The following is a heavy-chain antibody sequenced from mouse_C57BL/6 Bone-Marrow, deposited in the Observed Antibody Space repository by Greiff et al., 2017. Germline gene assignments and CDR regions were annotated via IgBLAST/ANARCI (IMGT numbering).Heavy chain of an antibody. D-gene: IGHD2-10*02. V-gene: IGHV1-5*01. J-gene: IGHJ3*01. CDR1: GYTFTSYW. CDR2: IYPGNSDT. CDR3: TSRYGNYEAWFAY. Sequence: EVQLQQSGTVLARPGASVKMSCKTSGYTFTSYWMHWVKQRPGQGLEWIGAIYPGNSDTSYNQKFKGKAKLTAVTSASTAYMALSSLTNEDSAVYYCTSRYGNYEAWFAYWGQGTLVTVSA.